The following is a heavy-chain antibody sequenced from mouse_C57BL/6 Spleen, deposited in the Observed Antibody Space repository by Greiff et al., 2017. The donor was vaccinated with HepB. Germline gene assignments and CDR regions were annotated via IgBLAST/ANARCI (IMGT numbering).Heavy chain of an antibody. CDR3: ARRGIYYDYGGFAY. V-gene: IGHV1-81*01. J-gene: IGHJ3*01. Sequence: QVQLKQSGAELARPGASVKLSCKASGYTFTSYGISWVKQRTGQGLEWIGEIYPGSGSTNYNEKFKSKATLTVDTSSSTAYMQLSSLTSEDSAVYYCARRGIYYDYGGFAYWGQGTLVTVSA. CDR1: GYTFTSYG. CDR2: IYPGSGST. D-gene: IGHD2-4*01.